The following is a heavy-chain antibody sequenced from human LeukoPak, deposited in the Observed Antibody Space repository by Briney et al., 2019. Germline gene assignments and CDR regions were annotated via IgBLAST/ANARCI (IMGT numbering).Heavy chain of an antibody. CDR2: INPNSGGT. CDR3: ARVRYYYDSSGYTYYYGMDV. CDR1: GYTFTGYY. J-gene: IGHJ6*02. D-gene: IGHD3-22*01. Sequence: ASVTVSCKASGYTFTGYYMHWVRQAPGQGLEWMGRINPNSGGTNYAQKFQGRVTMTRDTSISTAYMELSRLRSDDTAVYYCARVRYYYDSSGYTYYYGMDVWGQGTTVTVSS. V-gene: IGHV1-2*06.